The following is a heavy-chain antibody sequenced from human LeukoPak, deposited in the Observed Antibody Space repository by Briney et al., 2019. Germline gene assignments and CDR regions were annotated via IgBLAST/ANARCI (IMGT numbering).Heavy chain of an antibody. D-gene: IGHD3-10*01. V-gene: IGHV4-59*08. Sequence: SETLSLTCTVSGGSISSYYWSWIRQPPGKGLEWIGYIYYSGSTNYNPSLKSRVTISVDTSKNQFSLKLSSVTAADTAVYYCAKHYMGSYNNRGLDSWGQGTLVTVSS. J-gene: IGHJ4*02. CDR2: IYYSGST. CDR3: AKHYMGSYNNRGLDS. CDR1: GGSISSYY.